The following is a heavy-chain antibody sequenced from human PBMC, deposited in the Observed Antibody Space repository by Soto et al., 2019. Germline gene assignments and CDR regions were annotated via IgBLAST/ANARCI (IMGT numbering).Heavy chain of an antibody. J-gene: IGHJ4*02. V-gene: IGHV4-59*01. Sequence: SETLSLTCTVSGCSISSYYWSWIRQPPGKGLEWIGYIYYSGSTNYNPSLKSRVTISVDTSKNQFSLKLSSVTAADTAVYYCARLPGYGDYYYFDYWGQGTLVTVSS. CDR2: IYYSGST. CDR3: ARLPGYGDYYYFDY. CDR1: GCSISSYY. D-gene: IGHD4-17*01.